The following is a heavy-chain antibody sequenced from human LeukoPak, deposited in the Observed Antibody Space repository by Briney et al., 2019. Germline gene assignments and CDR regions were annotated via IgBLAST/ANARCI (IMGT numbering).Heavy chain of an antibody. CDR1: VGSINIYK. CDR3: ARPLYCSSTSCYDAFDI. V-gene: IGHV4-59*04. D-gene: IGHD2-2*01. Sequence: PPETPSLTCTVSVGSINIYKTSWIRQPPGKGLEYIGYIYYSGSTYYNPSLKSRVTISVDTSKNQFSLKLSSVTAADTAVYYCARPLYCSSTSCYDAFDIWGQGTMVTVSS. CDR2: IYYSGST. J-gene: IGHJ3*02.